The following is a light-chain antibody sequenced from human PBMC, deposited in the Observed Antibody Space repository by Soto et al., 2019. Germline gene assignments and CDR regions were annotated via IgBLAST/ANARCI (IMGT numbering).Light chain of an antibody. J-gene: IGKJ4*01. CDR2: KAS. Sequence: DIQMTQSSSTLSASVGDRVAITCRASRNINNLLAWYQQKPGKAPKLLIYKASSLESGVPSRFSGSGSGTEFTLTISSLQPDDFATYYCQRYYTFPLTFGGGTKVEIK. CDR3: QRYYTFPLT. V-gene: IGKV1-5*03. CDR1: RNINNL.